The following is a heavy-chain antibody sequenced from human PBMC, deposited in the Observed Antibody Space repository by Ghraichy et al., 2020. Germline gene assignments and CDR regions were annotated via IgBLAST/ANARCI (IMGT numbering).Heavy chain of an antibody. V-gene: IGHV4-38-2*02. CDR2: IYHSGST. CDR1: GYSISSGYY. D-gene: IGHD2-8*01. CDR3: ARADRYCTNGVCYTHYYYYYMDV. J-gene: IGHJ6*03. Sequence: SETLSLTCTVSGYSISSGYYWGWIRQPPGKGLEWIGSIYHSGSTYYNPSLKSRVTISVDTSKNQFSLKLSSVTAADTAVYYCARADRYCTNGVCYTHYYYYYMDVWGKGTTVTVSS.